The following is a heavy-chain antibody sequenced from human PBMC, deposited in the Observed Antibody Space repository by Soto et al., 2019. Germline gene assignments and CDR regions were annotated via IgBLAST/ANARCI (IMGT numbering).Heavy chain of an antibody. Sequence: QVQPVQSGAEVKKPGASVKVSCKASGYTFTNYGISWVRQAPGQGLEWMGWISAYNGNTNYAQKLQGRVTMTTDTSTSTAYMELRSLRSDDTAVYYCARADPRVVVISFGSVPNDYWGQGTLVTVSS. CDR1: GYTFTNYG. CDR2: ISAYNGNT. CDR3: ARADPRVVVISFGSVPNDY. J-gene: IGHJ4*02. V-gene: IGHV1-18*01. D-gene: IGHD3-22*01.